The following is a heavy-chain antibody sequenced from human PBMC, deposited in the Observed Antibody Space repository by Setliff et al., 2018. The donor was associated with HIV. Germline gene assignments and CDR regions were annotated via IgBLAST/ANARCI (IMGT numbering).Heavy chain of an antibody. CDR3: ARVKPHLRRSGSYWIVDY. D-gene: IGHD1-26*01. J-gene: IGHJ4*02. CDR1: GFNVTIND. Sequence: GGSLRLSCAASGFNVTINDMSWVRQGPGKGLEWVSVFYSGGSVYYADSVKGRFTIYRDISTNMLHLRMISLRAEDTAVYHCARVKPHLRRSGSYWIVDYWGQGTLVTVSS. CDR2: FYSGGSV. V-gene: IGHV3-53*01.